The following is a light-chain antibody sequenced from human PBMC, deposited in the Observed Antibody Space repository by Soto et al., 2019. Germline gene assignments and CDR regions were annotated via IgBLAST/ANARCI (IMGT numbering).Light chain of an antibody. J-gene: IGLJ1*01. Sequence: QSVLTQPASVSGSPGQSITVSCTGTSSDVGSYTLVSWYQQHPGKAPKLMIYEVSKRPSGVFNRFSGSNFGNTASLIFFGLQAEDEADYYCCSYASSSTYVFGTGTKVTVL. CDR2: EVS. CDR1: SSDVGSYTL. CDR3: CSYASSSTYV. V-gene: IGLV2-23*02.